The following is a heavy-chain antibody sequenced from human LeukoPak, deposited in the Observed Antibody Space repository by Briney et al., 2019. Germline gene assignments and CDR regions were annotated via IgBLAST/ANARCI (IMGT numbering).Heavy chain of an antibody. D-gene: IGHD4-17*01. CDR3: ARVFGDYEWAIDY. J-gene: IGHJ4*02. CDR1: GFTVSNNY. V-gene: IGHV3-66*01. Sequence: AGGSLRLSCAASGFTVSNNYMSWVRQAPGKGLEWVSVIYSGGSTYYADSVKGRFTISRDNSKNTLYLQMNSLRAEDTAVYYCARVFGDYEWAIDYWGQGTLVTVSS. CDR2: IYSGGST.